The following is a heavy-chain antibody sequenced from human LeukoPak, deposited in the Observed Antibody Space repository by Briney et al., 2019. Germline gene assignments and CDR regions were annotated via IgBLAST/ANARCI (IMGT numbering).Heavy chain of an antibody. CDR2: IYTSGST. CDR3: ARVTTGGYYNC. Sequence: SQTLSLTCTVSVGSISSGSYYWSWIRQPAGKGLEWIGRIYTSGSTNYNPSLKSRVTISVHTSKNQFSLKLSSVTAADTAVYYCARVTTGGYYNCWGQGTLVTVSS. D-gene: IGHD3-22*01. CDR1: VGSISSGSYY. V-gene: IGHV4-61*02. J-gene: IGHJ4*02.